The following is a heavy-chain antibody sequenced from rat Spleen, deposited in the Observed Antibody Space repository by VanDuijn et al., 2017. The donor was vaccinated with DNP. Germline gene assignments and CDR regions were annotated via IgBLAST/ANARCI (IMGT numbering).Heavy chain of an antibody. Sequence: EVQLVESGGGLVQPGRSMKLSCAISGFTFSNYDMAWVRQAPKKGLECVATISSDGSNTYYRDSVKGRFTISRDNAKSTLYLQMDSLRSEDTATYYCARGGRSYFDYWGQGVMVTVSS. D-gene: IGHD1-11*01. V-gene: IGHV5-25*01. CDR2: ISSDGSNT. J-gene: IGHJ2*01. CDR1: GFTFSNYD. CDR3: ARGGRSYFDY.